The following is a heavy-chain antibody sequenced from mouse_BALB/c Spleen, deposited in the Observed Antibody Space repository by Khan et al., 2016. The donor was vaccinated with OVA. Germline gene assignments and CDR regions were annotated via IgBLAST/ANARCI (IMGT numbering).Heavy chain of an antibody. CDR1: GFSLTDYA. J-gene: IGHJ4*01. CDR3: ARDPPYYSIDY. Sequence: QMQLEESGPGLVAPSQSLSITCTVSGFSLTDYAVSWIRQPPGKGLEWLGVIWVSGSKYYNSVLKPRLSISKDNSKSQVFLKMNSLQTDDTAMYFCARDPPYYSIDYWGQGTSVTVSS. CDR2: IWVSGSK. V-gene: IGHV2-6-5*01.